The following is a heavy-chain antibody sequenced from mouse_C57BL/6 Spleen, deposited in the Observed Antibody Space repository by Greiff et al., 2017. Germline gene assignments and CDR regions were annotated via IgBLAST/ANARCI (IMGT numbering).Heavy chain of an antibody. V-gene: IGHV1-54*01. CDR3: ARSGGDYDPFAY. J-gene: IGHJ3*01. D-gene: IGHD2-4*01. CDR1: GYAFTHYL. Sequence: QVQLQQSGAELVRPGTSVKVSCKASGYAFTHYLIEWVKQRPGQGLEWIGVINPGSGGTNYNEKFKGKATLTADKSSSTAYMQLSSLTSEDSAVYFCARSGGDYDPFAYWGQGTLVTVSA. CDR2: INPGSGGT.